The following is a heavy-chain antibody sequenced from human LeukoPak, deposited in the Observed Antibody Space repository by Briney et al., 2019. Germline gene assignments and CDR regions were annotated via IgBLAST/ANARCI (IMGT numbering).Heavy chain of an antibody. CDR2: LYSSGTT. J-gene: IGHJ4*02. CDR1: GASISSGRNY. CDR3: ARHLSGTTMAHYFDH. Sequence: PSETLSLTCTVSGASISSGRNYWGWIRQSPGKGLEWIASLYSSGTTHYNPSLQSRVFVSVDTSKNQFSVRLNSLTAADTAVYYCARHLSGTTMAHYFDHWGQGTVVTVSS. D-gene: IGHD1-1*01. V-gene: IGHV4-39*01.